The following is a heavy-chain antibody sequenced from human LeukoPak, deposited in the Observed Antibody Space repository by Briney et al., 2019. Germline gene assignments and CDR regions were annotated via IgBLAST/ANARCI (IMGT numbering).Heavy chain of an antibody. CDR3: AKPKNGVYGDYIDY. CDR2: ISYDGSNK. D-gene: IGHD4-17*01. Sequence: GGSLRLSCAASGFTFSSYGMHWVRQAPGKGLEWVAVISYDGSNKYYANSVKGRFTISRDNSKNTLYLQMNSLRAEDTAVYYCAKPKNGVYGDYIDYWGQGTLVTVSS. CDR1: GFTFSSYG. V-gene: IGHV3-30*18. J-gene: IGHJ4*02.